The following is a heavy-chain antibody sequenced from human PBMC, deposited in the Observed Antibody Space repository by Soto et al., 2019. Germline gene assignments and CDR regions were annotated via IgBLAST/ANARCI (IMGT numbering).Heavy chain of an antibody. J-gene: IGHJ6*02. CDR3: ARDGSGWYSYYYYGMDV. CDR2: INHSGST. CDR1: GGSFSGYY. Sequence: QVQLQQWGAGLLKPSETLSLTCAVYGGSFSGYYRSWIRQPPGKGLEWIGEINHSGSTNYNPSLKSRVTLSVDTSKNQFSLKLSSVTAADTAVYYCARDGSGWYSYYYYGMDVWGQGTTVTVSS. V-gene: IGHV4-34*01. D-gene: IGHD6-19*01.